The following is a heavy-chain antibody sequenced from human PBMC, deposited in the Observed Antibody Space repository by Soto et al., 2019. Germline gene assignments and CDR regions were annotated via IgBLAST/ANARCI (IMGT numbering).Heavy chain of an antibody. CDR1: GFTFSNYW. Sequence: EVQMVESGGDLVQPGGSLRLSCEASGFTFSNYWMHWVRQAPGKGLVWVSCISGDATVTRHADSVKRRFTISRDNSKNTLYLQMNRLRADDAAVHYSIEPGSVGSGMGFDAWGQGTLGTVST. D-gene: IGHD3-10*01. V-gene: IGHV3-74*01. CDR3: IEPGSVGSGMGFDA. CDR2: ISGDATVT. J-gene: IGHJ5*02.